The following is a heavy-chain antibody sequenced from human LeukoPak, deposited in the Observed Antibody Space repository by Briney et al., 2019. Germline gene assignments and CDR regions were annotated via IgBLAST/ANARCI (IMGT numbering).Heavy chain of an antibody. CDR1: GFPLSSYD. J-gene: IGHJ6*02. CDR3: ARGHYYGMDV. CDR2: INSDGSST. Sequence: GGSLRLYCAASGFPLSSYDMNWVRQAPRKGLVWVSRINSDGSSTTYEDSVKGRFTISRDNAKNTLYLQMSSLRAEDTAVYYCARGHYYGMDVWGQGTTVTVSS. V-gene: IGHV3-74*01.